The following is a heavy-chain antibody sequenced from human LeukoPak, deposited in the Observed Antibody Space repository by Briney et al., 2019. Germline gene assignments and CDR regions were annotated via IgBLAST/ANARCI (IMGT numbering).Heavy chain of an antibody. J-gene: IGHJ4*02. CDR3: ARDPLRYLRVGHYDY. CDR1: GFTFSNSA. D-gene: IGHD3-9*01. Sequence: GRSLRLSCAASGFTFSNSAMNWVRQVPGKGLEWVSSIDYDSSHIYYAASVRGRFTISRDNARNSVYLQMNSLRVEDTAVYYCARDPLRYLRVGHYDYWGQGTLVAVSS. V-gene: IGHV3-21*01. CDR2: IDYDSSHI.